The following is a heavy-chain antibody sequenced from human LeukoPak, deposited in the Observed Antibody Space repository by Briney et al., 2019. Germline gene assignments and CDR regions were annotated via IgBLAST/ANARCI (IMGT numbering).Heavy chain of an antibody. CDR3: VRERCSGGSCYYDY. D-gene: IGHD2-15*01. Sequence: SVKVSCKASGGTFSSYAISWVRQAPGQGLEWMGGIIPIFGTANYAQKFQGRVTITADESTSTAYMELSSLRSEDTAVYYCVRERCSGGSCYYDYWGQGTLVTVSS. CDR2: IIPIFGTA. J-gene: IGHJ4*02. V-gene: IGHV1-69*13. CDR1: GGTFSSYA.